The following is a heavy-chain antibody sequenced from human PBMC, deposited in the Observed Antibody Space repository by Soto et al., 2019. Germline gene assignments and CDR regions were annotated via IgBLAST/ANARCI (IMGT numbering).Heavy chain of an antibody. V-gene: IGHV4-31*03. CDR2: IYYSGSS. D-gene: IGHD2-2*01. J-gene: IGHJ4*02. Sequence: QVQLQESGPGLVKPSQTLSLTCTVSGGSISSGGYYWSWIRQHPGKGLEWIGYIYYSGSSYYNPYLKRRVTISVDTSKNQFSRKLSSVTAADTAVYYCARGRSSTSPYPIGYWGQGTLVTVSS. CDR3: ARGRSSTSPYPIGY. CDR1: GGSISSGGYY.